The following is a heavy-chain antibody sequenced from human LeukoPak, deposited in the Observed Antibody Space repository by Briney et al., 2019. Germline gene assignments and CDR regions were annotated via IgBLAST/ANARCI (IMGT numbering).Heavy chain of an antibody. CDR1: GGSISSYY. CDR3: ARDLSSSDYYYYGMDV. V-gene: IGHV4-4*07. CDR2: IYTSGSA. D-gene: IGHD6-6*01. Sequence: SETLSLTCTVSGGSISSYYWSWIRQPAGKGLEWIGRIYTSGSANYNPSLKSRVTMSVDTSKNQFPLKLSSVTAADTAVYYCARDLSSSDYYYYGMDVWGQGTTVTVSS. J-gene: IGHJ6*02.